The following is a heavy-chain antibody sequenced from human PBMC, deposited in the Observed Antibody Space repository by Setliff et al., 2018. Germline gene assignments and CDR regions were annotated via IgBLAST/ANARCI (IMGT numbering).Heavy chain of an antibody. CDR2: INWMGNSI. J-gene: IGHJ6*03. Sequence: RPGGSLRLSCAASGFTFSDHYMDWVRQAPGKGLEWVSGINWMGNSIGYADSVKDRFTISRDNAKNSLYLQMNSLRAEDTAVYYCARDGNYYYYYMDVWGKGTTVTVSS. V-gene: IGHV3-20*04. CDR1: GFTFSDHY. CDR3: ARDGNYYYYYMDV.